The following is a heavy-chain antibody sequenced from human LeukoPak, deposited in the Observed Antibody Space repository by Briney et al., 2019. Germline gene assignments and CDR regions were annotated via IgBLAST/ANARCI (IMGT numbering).Heavy chain of an antibody. CDR1: NGSLGGDY. D-gene: IGHD3-10*01. CDR2: INHSGCT. CDR3: VRGFGNVRGVT. V-gene: IGHV4-34*01. J-gene: IGHJ5*02. Sequence: SETLSLTCAVYNGSLGGDYWSWIRQPPGKGLEWIGEINHSGCTNYNPSLESRVTISVDTSKNQFSLNRSSVTAAGSAVYYCVRGFGNVRGVTWGQGTLVSVSP.